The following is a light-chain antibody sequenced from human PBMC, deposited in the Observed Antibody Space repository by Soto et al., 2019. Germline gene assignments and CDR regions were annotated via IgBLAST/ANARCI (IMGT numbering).Light chain of an antibody. CDR2: WAS. J-gene: IGKJ1*01. V-gene: IGKV4-1*01. CDR1: QSVLYNANNKNY. Sequence: DIVMTQSPDSLAVSLGERATINCKSSQSVLYNANNKNYLAWYQQRPGQPPKPLIYWASTRESDVPNRFSGSGSGKDFTLNISNLQAEDVAIYYCQQHYNTPWTFGQGTRVEI. CDR3: QQHYNTPWT.